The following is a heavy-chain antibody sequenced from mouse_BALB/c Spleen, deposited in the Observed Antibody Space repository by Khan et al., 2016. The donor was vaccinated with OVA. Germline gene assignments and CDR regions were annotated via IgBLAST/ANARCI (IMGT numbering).Heavy chain of an antibody. V-gene: IGHV9-4*02. Sequence: QIQLVQSGPELKKPGETVRISCKASGYTFTTAGIQWVQKMPGKGLKWIGWINTHSGVPKYAEDFKGRFAFSLEISVNTAYLQITNLKNEDTATYFSARGGADYYRYDGGAMEDWGQGTSVTVSS. J-gene: IGHJ4*01. CDR1: GYTFTTAG. CDR2: INTHSGVP. CDR3: ARGGADYYRYDGGAMED. D-gene: IGHD2-14*01.